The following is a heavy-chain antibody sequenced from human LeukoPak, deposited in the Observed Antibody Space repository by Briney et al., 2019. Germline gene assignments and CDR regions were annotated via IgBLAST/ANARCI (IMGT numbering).Heavy chain of an antibody. D-gene: IGHD3-22*01. CDR2: INHSGST. V-gene: IGHV4-34*01. J-gene: IGHJ4*02. CDR3: ARTYYYDSSGYYRDDY. CDR1: GGSFSGYY. Sequence: TSETLSLTCAVYGGSFSGYYWSWIRQPPGKGLEWIGEINHSGSTNYNPSLKSRVTISVDTSKNQLSLKLSSVTAADTAVYYCARTYYYDSSGYYRDDYWGQGTLVTVSS.